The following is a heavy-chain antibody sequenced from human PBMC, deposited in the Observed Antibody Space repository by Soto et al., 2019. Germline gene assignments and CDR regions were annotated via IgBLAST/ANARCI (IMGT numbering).Heavy chain of an antibody. D-gene: IGHD1-7*01. V-gene: IGHV5-10-1*01. CDR2: IDPSDSYT. CDR3: ARTPRNYGTRHYYYGMEV. CDR1: GYSFNSYG. J-gene: IGHJ6*02. Sequence: AESLTISCKDSGYSFNSYGIIWVLQMPGKGLEWMGRIDPSDSYTNYSPSFQGQVTISADKSISTAYLQWSSLKASDTAMYYCARTPRNYGTRHYYYGMEVWGQGTTVTV.